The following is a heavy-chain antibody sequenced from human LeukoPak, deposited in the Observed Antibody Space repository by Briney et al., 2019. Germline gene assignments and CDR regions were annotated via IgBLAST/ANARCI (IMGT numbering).Heavy chain of an antibody. D-gene: IGHD2-21*01. Sequence: GGSLRLSCTASRFTFGDYAMSWFRQAPGKGMEWVGLIRSQPYGGTTEYAASVKGRFTISRDDSKSIAYLQMNSLKTEDTAVYYCTRDSRREVKGVFDYWGQGSLVTVSS. V-gene: IGHV3-49*03. CDR2: IRSQPYGGTT. CDR3: TRDSRREVKGVFDY. CDR1: RFTFGDYA. J-gene: IGHJ4*02.